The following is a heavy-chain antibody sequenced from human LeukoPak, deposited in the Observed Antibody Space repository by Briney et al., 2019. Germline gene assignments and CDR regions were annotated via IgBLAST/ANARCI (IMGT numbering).Heavy chain of an antibody. J-gene: IGHJ3*02. D-gene: IGHD3-10*01. V-gene: IGHV3-74*01. CDR2: IIRDGTGT. CDR3: ARAVGYGAGSYGFDI. Sequence: GGSLRLSCAASGFTLSSKVMHWVRQAPGTGLVWVSRIIRDGTGTDYADSVKGRFTISRDIATNTLYVQMNSLRAEDTAVYYCARAVGYGAGSYGFDIWGQGTTVTVSS. CDR1: GFTLSSKV.